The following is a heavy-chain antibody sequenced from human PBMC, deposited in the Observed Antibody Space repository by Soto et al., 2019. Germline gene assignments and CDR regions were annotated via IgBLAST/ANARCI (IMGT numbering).Heavy chain of an antibody. Sequence: PGGSLRLSCAASGCTFSSYAMSWVRQAPGKGLEWVSAISGSGGSTYYADSVKGRFTISRDNSKNTLYLQMNSLRAEDTAVYYCAKPLYYYDSSGYYWPWGQGTLVTVSS. J-gene: IGHJ4*02. CDR3: AKPLYYYDSSGYYWP. D-gene: IGHD3-22*01. CDR2: ISGSGGST. V-gene: IGHV3-23*01. CDR1: GCTFSSYA.